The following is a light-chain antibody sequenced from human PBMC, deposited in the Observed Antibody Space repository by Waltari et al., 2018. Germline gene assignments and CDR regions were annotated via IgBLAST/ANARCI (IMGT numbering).Light chain of an antibody. CDR1: QGVSRY. CDR3: QQRSKWFT. V-gene: IGKV3-11*01. J-gene: IGKJ4*01. Sequence: RRASQGVSRYLAGYQQKPGQAPRLLIYDASKRATGIPARFTGSGSGTHFTLTISSLEPEDFAVYYCQQRSKWFTFGGGTKVEIK. CDR2: DAS.